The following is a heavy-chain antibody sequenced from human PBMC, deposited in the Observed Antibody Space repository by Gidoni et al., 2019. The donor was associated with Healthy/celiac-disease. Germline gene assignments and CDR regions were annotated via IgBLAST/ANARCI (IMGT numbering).Heavy chain of an antibody. D-gene: IGHD3-22*01. V-gene: IGHV1-58*01. CDR1: GFTFTSSA. CDR3: AASWDSSGYYYYYGMDV. Sequence: QMQLVQSGPEVKKPGTSVKVSCKASGFTFTSSAVQWVRQARGQRLEWIGWIVVGSGNTNYAQKFQERVTITRDMSTSTAYMELSSLRSEDTAVYYCAASWDSSGYYYYYGMDVWGQGTTVTVSS. CDR2: IVVGSGNT. J-gene: IGHJ6*02.